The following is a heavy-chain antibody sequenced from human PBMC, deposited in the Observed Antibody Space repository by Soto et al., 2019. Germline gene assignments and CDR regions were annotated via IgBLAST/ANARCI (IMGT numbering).Heavy chain of an antibody. D-gene: IGHD2-15*01. CDR3: ARGGYSGRLYYLDY. V-gene: IGHV4-61*01. CDR2: IYYSGRT. J-gene: IGHJ4*02. CDR1: GGSVSSTYYY. Sequence: QVQLQESGPGLVKASETLSLTCFVSGGSVSSTYYYWSWIRQSPGKGLEWIGYIYYSGRTDYKSSLKSRVTISLDASKNQVSLKLNSVTAADMAVYYCARGGYSGRLYYLDYWGQGTLVTVSS.